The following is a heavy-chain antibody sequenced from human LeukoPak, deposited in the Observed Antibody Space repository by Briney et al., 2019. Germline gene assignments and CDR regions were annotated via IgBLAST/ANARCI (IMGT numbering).Heavy chain of an antibody. J-gene: IGHJ4*02. Sequence: SETLSLTCAVYGGSFSGYYWSWIRQPPGKGLEWIGEINHSGSTNYNPSLKSRVTISVDTSKNQFSLKLSSVTAADTAVYYCARGIWFGRPDYWGQGTLVTVSS. CDR3: ARGIWFGRPDY. V-gene: IGHV4-34*01. CDR1: GGSFSGYY. D-gene: IGHD3-10*01. CDR2: INHSGST.